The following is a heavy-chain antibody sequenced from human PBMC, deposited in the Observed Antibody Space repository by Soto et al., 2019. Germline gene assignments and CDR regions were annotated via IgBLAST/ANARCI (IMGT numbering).Heavy chain of an antibody. Sequence: GGSLRLSCAASGFTFSSYSMNWVRQDPGKGLEWVSSISSSSSYIYYADSVKGRFSISRYNAKNSLDLQMNSLRAEDTAVYYCASSLPPREWLLADYWGRGTLVAVSS. D-gene: IGHD3-3*01. CDR1: GFTFSSYS. V-gene: IGHV3-21*01. CDR3: ASSLPPREWLLADY. J-gene: IGHJ4*02. CDR2: ISSSSSYI.